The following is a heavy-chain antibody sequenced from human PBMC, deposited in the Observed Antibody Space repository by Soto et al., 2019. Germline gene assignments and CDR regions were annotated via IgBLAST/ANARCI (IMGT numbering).Heavy chain of an antibody. D-gene: IGHD3-22*01. CDR2: IKRDGSEK. CDR3: ARDPYYYDSHYYYGMDV. CDR1: GFSFNRHW. J-gene: IGHJ6*02. V-gene: IGHV3-7*01. Sequence: PGGSLRLSCAASGFSFNRHWMSWVRQAPGKGLQWVASIKRDGSEKYYVDSVEGRFTISRDNVKNSLSLQMNSLRAEDTAVYYCARDPYYYDSHYYYGMDVWGQGTTVTVSS.